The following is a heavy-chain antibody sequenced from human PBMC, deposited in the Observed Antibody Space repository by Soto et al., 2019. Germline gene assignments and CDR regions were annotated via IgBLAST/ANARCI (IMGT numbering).Heavy chain of an antibody. D-gene: IGHD3-22*01. CDR3: ARINHYYDTSGRMDV. CDR2: ISPYNGNT. CDR1: GYNFSTYG. J-gene: IGHJ6*02. Sequence: ASVKVSCKXSGYNFSTYGIFWVRQAPGQGLEWMGWISPYNGNTQSEHKFQGRLTLTTDTSTSTVYMELRSLRSDDTAVYYCARINHYYDTSGRMDVWGQGTTVTVSS. V-gene: IGHV1-18*04.